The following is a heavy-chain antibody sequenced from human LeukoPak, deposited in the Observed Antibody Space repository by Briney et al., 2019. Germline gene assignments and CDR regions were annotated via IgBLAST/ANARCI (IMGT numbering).Heavy chain of an antibody. CDR2: ISSSSSYI. CDR1: GFTLSGYS. J-gene: IGHJ6*03. CDR3: ARDGRLLNYNMDV. Sequence: GGSLRLSCAASGFTLSGYSMNWVRQAPGKGLEWDSSISSSSSYIYYADSVKGRFTISRDNAKKSMYLQMNSLRAEDTAVYYCARDGRLLNYNMDVWGKGTTVTVSS. V-gene: IGHV3-21*01. D-gene: IGHD2-15*01.